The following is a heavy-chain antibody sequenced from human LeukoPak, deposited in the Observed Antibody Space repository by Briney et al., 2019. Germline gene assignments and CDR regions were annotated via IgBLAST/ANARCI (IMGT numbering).Heavy chain of an antibody. CDR1: GYTFTSYG. V-gene: IGHV1-18*01. J-gene: IGHJ4*02. CDR3: ARATTIFGVVVIFAY. D-gene: IGHD3-3*01. Sequence: ASVKVSCKASGYTFTSYGISWVRQAPGQGLEWMGWISAYNGNTNYAQKLQGRVTMTTDTSTSTAYMELRSLRSDDTAVYYCARATTIFGVVVIFAYWGQGTLVTVSS. CDR2: ISAYNGNT.